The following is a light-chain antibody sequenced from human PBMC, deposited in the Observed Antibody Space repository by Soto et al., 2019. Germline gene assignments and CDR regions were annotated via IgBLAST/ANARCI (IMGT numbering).Light chain of an antibody. CDR1: QSVSRN. CDR3: QQYGDWPPET. V-gene: IGKV3-15*01. J-gene: IGKJ2*01. Sequence: EVVLTQSPATLSVSPGDRATLSCRASQSVSRNLAWYQQKPGQAPRLLIYGASTRATGVPARFSGSGSATEFTLSISGLQYEDVAVYYCQQYGDWPPETFGQGTKLEI. CDR2: GAS.